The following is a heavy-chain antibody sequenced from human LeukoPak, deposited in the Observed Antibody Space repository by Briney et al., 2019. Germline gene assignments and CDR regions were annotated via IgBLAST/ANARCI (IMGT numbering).Heavy chain of an antibody. D-gene: IGHD3-22*01. J-gene: IGHJ5*02. CDR2: IYHSGST. CDR1: GYSISSGYY. V-gene: IGHV4-38-2*02. Sequence: SETLSLTCTVSGYSISSGYYWGWIRQPPGKGLEWIGSIYHSGSTYYNPSLKSRVTISVDTSKNQFSLKLSSVTAADTAVYYCARDHYYDSSGPADTWGQGALVTVSS. CDR3: ARDHYYDSSGPADT.